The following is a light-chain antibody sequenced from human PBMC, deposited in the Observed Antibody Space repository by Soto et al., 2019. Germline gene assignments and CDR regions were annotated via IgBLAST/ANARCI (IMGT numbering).Light chain of an antibody. CDR2: GAS. CDR3: QQCGSSPPVT. J-gene: IGKJ4*01. CDR1: QSVSSDY. Sequence: ETVLTQSPGTLSLSPGERATLSCRASQSVSSDYLAWYQQKPGQAPRLLIYGASSRATGIPDRFIGSASGTDFTLTISRLEPEDFAVYYCQQCGSSPPVTFGGGTKVDIK. V-gene: IGKV3-20*01.